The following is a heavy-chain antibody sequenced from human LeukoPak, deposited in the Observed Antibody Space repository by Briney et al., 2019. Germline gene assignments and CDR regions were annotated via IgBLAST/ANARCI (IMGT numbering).Heavy chain of an antibody. J-gene: IGHJ4*02. Sequence: GGSLRLSCAASGFTFSSYAMSWVRQAPGKGLEWVSAISGSGGSTYYADSVKGRFTISRDNSKNTLYLQMNSLRAEDTAVYYCAKSGENYYDSSGYFYWGQGTLDTVSS. CDR1: GFTFSSYA. CDR2: ISGSGGST. CDR3: AKSGENYYDSSGYFY. V-gene: IGHV3-23*01. D-gene: IGHD3-22*01.